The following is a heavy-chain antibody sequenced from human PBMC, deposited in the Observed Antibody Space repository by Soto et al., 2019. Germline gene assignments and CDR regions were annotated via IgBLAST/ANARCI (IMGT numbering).Heavy chain of an antibody. CDR1: GFTFSGFV. Sequence: LRLSCAASGFTFSGFVMHWVRQAPVKGLEWVAIIWYDGSDKYYADSVKGRFTISRDNSKNTLYLQMNSLRAEDTAVYHCAFGNLSYYFDFWGQGTPVTVSS. CDR3: AFGNLSYYFDF. J-gene: IGHJ4*02. V-gene: IGHV3-33*01. D-gene: IGHD3-16*01. CDR2: IWYDGSDK.